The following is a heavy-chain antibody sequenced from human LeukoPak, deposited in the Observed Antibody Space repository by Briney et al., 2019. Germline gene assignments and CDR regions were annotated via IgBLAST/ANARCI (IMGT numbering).Heavy chain of an antibody. CDR2: INPNSGGT. CDR3: ARVLVPAGGGVADY. D-gene: IGHD3-16*01. V-gene: IGHV1-2*02. CDR1: GYTFTGPY. J-gene: IGHJ4*02. Sequence: ASVKVSCKASGYTFTGPYMHWVRQAPGQGLEWMGWINPNSGGTNYAQKFQGRVTMTRDTSITTAYMELSSLRSDDTAVYYCARVLVPAGGGVADYWGQGTLVTVSS.